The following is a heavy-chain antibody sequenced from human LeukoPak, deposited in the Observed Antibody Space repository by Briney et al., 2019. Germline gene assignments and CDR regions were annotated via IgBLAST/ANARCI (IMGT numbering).Heavy chain of an antibody. J-gene: IGHJ4*02. CDR2: IYYSGST. V-gene: IGHV4-59*12. Sequence: SETLSLTCTVSGGSISSYYWSWIRQPPGKGLEWIGYIYYSGSTNYNPSLKSRVTISVDTSKNQFSLKLSSVTAADTAVYYCARGIAAAGTAFDYWGQGTLVTVSS. D-gene: IGHD6-13*01. CDR1: GGSISSYY. CDR3: ARGIAAAGTAFDY.